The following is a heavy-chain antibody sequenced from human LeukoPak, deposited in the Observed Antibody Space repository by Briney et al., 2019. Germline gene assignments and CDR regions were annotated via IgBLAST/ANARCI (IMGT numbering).Heavy chain of an antibody. Sequence: GGSLRLSCAASGFTFSSYWMSWVRQAPGMGLEWVANIKQDGSEKYYVDSVTGRFTISRDNAKNSLYLQMNSLRAEDTAVYYCASRAPYDSSGYSLDCWGQGTLVTVSS. J-gene: IGHJ4*02. D-gene: IGHD3-22*01. CDR1: GFTFSSYW. CDR2: IKQDGSEK. CDR3: ASRAPYDSSGYSLDC. V-gene: IGHV3-7*01.